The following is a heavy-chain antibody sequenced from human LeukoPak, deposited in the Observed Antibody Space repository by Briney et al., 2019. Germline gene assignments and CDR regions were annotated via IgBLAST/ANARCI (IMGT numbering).Heavy chain of an antibody. V-gene: IGHV1-18*01. CDR1: GYTFTSYG. Sequence: ASVKVSCKASGYTFTSYGISWVRQAPGQGLEWMGWISAYNGNTNYAQKFQGRVTITADESTSTAYMELSSLRSEDTAVYYCARVLPQDPYNWFDPWGQGTLVTVSS. CDR3: ARVLPQDPYNWFDP. CDR2: ISAYNGNT. J-gene: IGHJ5*02.